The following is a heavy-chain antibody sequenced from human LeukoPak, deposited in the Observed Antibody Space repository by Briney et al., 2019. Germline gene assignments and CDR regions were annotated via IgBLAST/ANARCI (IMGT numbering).Heavy chain of an antibody. Sequence: ASVKVSCKASGYTFTSYGISWVRQAPGQGLEWMGWISAYNGNTNYAQKLQGRVTMTTDTSTSTAYMELRSLRSDDTAVYYCARDGFTIFGVVLGEYNLFDPWGQGTLVTVSS. D-gene: IGHD3-3*01. J-gene: IGHJ5*02. V-gene: IGHV1-18*01. CDR3: ARDGFTIFGVVLGEYNLFDP. CDR1: GYTFTSYG. CDR2: ISAYNGNT.